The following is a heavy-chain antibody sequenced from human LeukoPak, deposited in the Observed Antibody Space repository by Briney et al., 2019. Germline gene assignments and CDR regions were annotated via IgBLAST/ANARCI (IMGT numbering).Heavy chain of an antibody. J-gene: IGHJ4*02. D-gene: IGHD5-12*01. CDR1: GESISSSNW. V-gene: IGHV4-4*02. CDR2: IYHSGTT. CDR3: ARASGYSGFQTDY. Sequence: SETLSLTCAVSGESISSSNWWSWVRQPPGKGLEWIGEIYHSGTTNYNPSLESRVTISLDTSNNQFSLDLNSVTAADTAVYYCARASGYSGFQTDYWGQGTLVTVSS.